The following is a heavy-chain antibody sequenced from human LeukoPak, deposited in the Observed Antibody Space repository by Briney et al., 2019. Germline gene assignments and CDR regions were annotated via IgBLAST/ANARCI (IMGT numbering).Heavy chain of an antibody. CDR3: ARAPSPDQLLSDGAFDI. V-gene: IGHV1-2*02. CDR1: GYTFTGYY. D-gene: IGHD2-2*01. J-gene: IGHJ3*02. Sequence: ASVKVSCKASGYTFTGYYMHWVRQAPGQGLEWMGWINPNSGGTNYAQKFQGRVTMTRDTSISTAYMELSRLRSDDTAVYYCARAPSPDQLLSDGAFDIWGQGTMVTVSS. CDR2: INPNSGGT.